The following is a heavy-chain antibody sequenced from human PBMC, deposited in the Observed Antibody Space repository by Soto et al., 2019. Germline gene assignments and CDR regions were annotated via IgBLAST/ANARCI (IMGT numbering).Heavy chain of an antibody. CDR2: ISGSGGST. V-gene: IGHV3-23*01. CDR1: GFTFSSYA. CDR3: AKDQKYYESSGYDAFDI. J-gene: IGHJ3*02. Sequence: GGSLRLSCAASGFTFSSYAMSWVRQAPGKGLEWVSAISGSGGSTYYADSVKGRFTISRDNSKNTLYLQMNSLRAEDTAVYYCAKDQKYYESSGYDAFDIWGQGTMVTVSS. D-gene: IGHD3-22*01.